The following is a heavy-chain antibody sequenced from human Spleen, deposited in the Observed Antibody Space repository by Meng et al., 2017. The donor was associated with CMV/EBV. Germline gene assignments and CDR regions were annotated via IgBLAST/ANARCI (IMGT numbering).Heavy chain of an antibody. V-gene: IGHV1-24*01. CDR3: AISWELPMVFDY. J-gene: IGHJ4*02. D-gene: IGHD1-26*01. CDR2: FDPEDGET. CDR1: GYTLTELS. Sequence: ASVKVSCKVSGYTLTELSMHWVRQAPGKGLEWMGGFDPEDGETIYAQKFQGRVTMTEDTSTDTAYMELSSLRPEDTAVYYCAISWELPMVFDYWGQGTLVTVSS.